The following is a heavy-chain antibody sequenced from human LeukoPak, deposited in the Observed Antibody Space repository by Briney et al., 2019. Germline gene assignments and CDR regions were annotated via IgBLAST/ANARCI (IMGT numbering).Heavy chain of an antibody. V-gene: IGHV2-5*02. Sequence: SGPTLVNPTQTLTLTCTFSGFSLSTSGVGVGWIRQPPGKALEWLVIIYWDDDRRYSPSLKSRLTITKDTSNNQVVLPMTNMEPVDTGAYCCACGLAASDDLDFWGQGTLVTVSS. D-gene: IGHD2-15*01. CDR1: GFSLSTSGVG. J-gene: IGHJ4*02. CDR3: ACGLAASDDLDF. CDR2: IYWDDDR.